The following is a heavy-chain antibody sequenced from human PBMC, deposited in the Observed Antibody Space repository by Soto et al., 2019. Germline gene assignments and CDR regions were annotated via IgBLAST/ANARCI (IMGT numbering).Heavy chain of an antibody. CDR1: GFSFSSHG. CDR2: ISYDGGNK. D-gene: IGHD3-9*01. J-gene: IGHJ4*02. V-gene: IGHV3-30*03. Sequence: QVQLVESGGDVVQPGRSLTLSCLASGFSFSSHGMHWIRQAPGKGLEWLAVISYDGGNKNYADSVRDRFTISRDNSKNRVFLQINSLRPEDTAVYFCARDPPGFDYWAGFQYWGQGTLVIVSS. CDR3: ARDPPGFDYWAGFQY.